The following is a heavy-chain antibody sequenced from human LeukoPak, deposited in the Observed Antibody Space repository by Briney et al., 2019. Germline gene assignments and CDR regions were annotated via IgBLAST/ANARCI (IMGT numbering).Heavy chain of an antibody. D-gene: IGHD1-26*01. CDR1: GFTFSDYY. Sequence: GGSLRLSCAASGFTFSDYYMSWVRQAPGKGLEWVANIKQDGSEKYYVDSVKGRFTISRDNAKNSLYLQMNSLRAEDTAVYYCARDKIVGATYFDYWGQGTLVTVSS. V-gene: IGHV3-7*01. CDR2: IKQDGSEK. CDR3: ARDKIVGATYFDY. J-gene: IGHJ4*02.